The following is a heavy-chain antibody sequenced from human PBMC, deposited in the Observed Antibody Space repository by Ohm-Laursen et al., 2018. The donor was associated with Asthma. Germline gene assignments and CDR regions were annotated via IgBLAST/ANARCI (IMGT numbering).Heavy chain of an antibody. CDR1: GFTFSSYS. D-gene: IGHD3-3*01. CDR3: ARDVMEWYLPAFDF. J-gene: IGHJ4*02. V-gene: IGHV3-21*01. Sequence: SLRLSCAASGFTFSSYSMNWVRQAPGKGLEWVSSISSSSSYIYYADSVKGRFTISRDNAKNSLYPQMNSLRPDDTAVYYCARDVMEWYLPAFDFWGQGTLVTVSS. CDR2: ISSSSSYI.